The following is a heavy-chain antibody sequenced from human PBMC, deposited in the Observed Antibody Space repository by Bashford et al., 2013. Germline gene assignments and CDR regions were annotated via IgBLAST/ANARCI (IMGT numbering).Heavy chain of an antibody. CDR2: IYNSGST. J-gene: IGHJ4*02. CDR3: AKRRGPGGSSTGAFDS. V-gene: IGHV4-39*01. Sequence: SETLSLTCTVSGGSISRTPYYWAWIRQPPGMGLEWIGSIYNSGSTYYNPSLKSRVTISVDTSKNQFSLKLSSVTATDTALYYCAKRRGPGGSSTGAFDSWGQGTLVTVSS. D-gene: IGHD1-26*01. CDR1: GGSISRTPYY.